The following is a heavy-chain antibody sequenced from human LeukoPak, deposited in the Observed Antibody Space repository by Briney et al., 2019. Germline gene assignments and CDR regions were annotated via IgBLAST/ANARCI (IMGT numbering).Heavy chain of an antibody. J-gene: IGHJ4*02. CDR1: GFTLSSYG. D-gene: IGHD6-13*01. V-gene: IGHV3-23*01. Sequence: TGGSLRLSCAASGFTLSSYGMSWVRQAPGKGLEWVSAITGSGGSTTRANSVKGRFTISRDNSKNTLYLQMSSLRVEDTAVYYCAKDRGSSWFADFDYWGQGTLVTVSS. CDR3: AKDRGSSWFADFDY. CDR2: ITGSGGST.